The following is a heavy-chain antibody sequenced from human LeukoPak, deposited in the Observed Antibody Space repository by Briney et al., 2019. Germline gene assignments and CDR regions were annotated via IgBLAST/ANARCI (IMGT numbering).Heavy chain of an antibody. CDR3: ARGPYGSGSYSSECFQK. D-gene: IGHD3-10*01. CDR1: GYTFTSYY. Sequence: GASVKVSCTASGYTFTSYYMHWVRQAPGQGLEWMGIMNPNGCSTSYAQKFQGRVTMTRDTSKSTVYMELSSLRSEDTGVYCCARGPYGSGSYSSECFQKWGQGSLVTVSS. J-gene: IGHJ1*01. V-gene: IGHV1-46*01. CDR2: MNPNGCST.